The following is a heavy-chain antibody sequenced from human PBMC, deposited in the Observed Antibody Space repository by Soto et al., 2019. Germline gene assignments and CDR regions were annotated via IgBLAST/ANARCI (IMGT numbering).Heavy chain of an antibody. V-gene: IGHV1-69*13. D-gene: IGHD1-1*01. CDR3: AVKGSGTTGGYYYYYGMDV. CDR1: GGTFSSYA. J-gene: IGHJ6*02. Sequence: ASVKVSCKVSGGTFSSYAISWVRQAPGQGLEWMGGIIPIFGTANYAQKFQGRVTITADESTSTAYMELSSLRSEDTAVYYCAVKGSGTTGGYYYYYGMDVWGQGTTVTVSS. CDR2: IIPIFGTA.